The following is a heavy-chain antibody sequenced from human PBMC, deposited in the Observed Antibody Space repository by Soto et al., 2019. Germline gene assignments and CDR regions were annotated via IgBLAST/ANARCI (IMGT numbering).Heavy chain of an antibody. D-gene: IGHD4-17*01. J-gene: IGHJ4*02. Sequence: EVQLVESGGGLVQPRGSLSISCAASGFTFRSYWMSWVRQAPGKGLEWVANIKQDGSEKYYVDSVKGRFTISRDNAKNSLYLQMNSLRAEDTAVYYCARDDTVTTSHDYWGQGTLVTVSS. CDR1: GFTFRSYW. CDR3: ARDDTVTTSHDY. V-gene: IGHV3-7*01. CDR2: IKQDGSEK.